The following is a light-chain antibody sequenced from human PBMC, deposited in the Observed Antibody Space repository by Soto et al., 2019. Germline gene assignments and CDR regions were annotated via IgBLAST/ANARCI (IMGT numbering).Light chain of an antibody. CDR1: QSVSNN. CDR3: QQYNNWPPWT. Sequence: ILMTQSPATLSVSPGERATLSCRASQSVSNNLAWYQQKPGQAPRLLIYDASTRATGIPARFSGSGSGTGFTLNISGLQSEDFAGYYCQQYNNWPPWTVGQGTKVEIK. J-gene: IGKJ1*01. CDR2: DAS. V-gene: IGKV3-15*01.